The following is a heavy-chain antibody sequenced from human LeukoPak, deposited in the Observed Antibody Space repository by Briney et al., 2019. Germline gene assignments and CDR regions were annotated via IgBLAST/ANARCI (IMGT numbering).Heavy chain of an antibody. V-gene: IGHV4-30-2*01. CDR2: IYHSGST. J-gene: IGHJ4*02. Sequence: SETLSLTCTVSGGSISSGGYYWSWIRQPPGKGLEWIGEIYHSGSTNYNPSLKSRVTISVDKSKNQFSLKLSSVTAADTAVYYCARMGASGGFAYWGQGTLVTVSS. CDR3: ARMGASGGFAY. D-gene: IGHD3-16*01. CDR1: GGSISSGGYY.